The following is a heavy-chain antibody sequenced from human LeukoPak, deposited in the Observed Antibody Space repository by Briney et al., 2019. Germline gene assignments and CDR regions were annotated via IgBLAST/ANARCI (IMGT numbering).Heavy chain of an antibody. V-gene: IGHV4-59*12. D-gene: IGHD3-10*01. CDR1: GGSISSYY. J-gene: IGHJ4*02. CDR2: IYYSGST. CDR3: ARGLDYYGSGSYPLDY. Sequence: PETLSLTCTVSGGSISSYYWSWIRQPPGKRLEWIGYIYYSGSTNYNPSLKSRVTISVDTSKNQFSLKLSSVTAADTAVYYCARGLDYYGSGSYPLDYWGQGTLVTVSS.